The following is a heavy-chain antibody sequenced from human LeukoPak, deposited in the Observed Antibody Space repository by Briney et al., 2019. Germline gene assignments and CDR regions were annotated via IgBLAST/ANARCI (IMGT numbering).Heavy chain of an antibody. J-gene: IGHJ3*02. CDR2: ISYDGSNK. V-gene: IGHV3-30*03. D-gene: IGHD2-15*01. Sequence: PGGSLRLSCAASGFTFSNYGRHWVRQAPGKGLEWVAIISYDGSNKYYVDSVKGRFTNSRENSKNTLYLQMNSLRAEDTAVYYCARDYCSGGSCSDAFDIWGQGTMVTVSS. CDR3: ARDYCSGGSCSDAFDI. CDR1: GFTFSNYG.